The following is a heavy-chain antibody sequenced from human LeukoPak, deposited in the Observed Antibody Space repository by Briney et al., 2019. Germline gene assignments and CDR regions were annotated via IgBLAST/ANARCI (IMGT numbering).Heavy chain of an antibody. CDR1: GGSINSGPYY. V-gene: IGHV4-61*09. J-gene: IGHJ1*01. Sequence: PSGTLSLTCGVSGGSINSGPYYWSWIRQPVGKGLEWVGHMYTSGTTYYNPSLKSRIIISGDTSKNQFSLKLSSVTAADTAVYYCARVAMITFGGVIVKGASEYFQHWGQGTLVTVSS. D-gene: IGHD3-16*02. CDR3: ARVAMITFGGVIVKGASEYFQH. CDR2: MYTSGTT.